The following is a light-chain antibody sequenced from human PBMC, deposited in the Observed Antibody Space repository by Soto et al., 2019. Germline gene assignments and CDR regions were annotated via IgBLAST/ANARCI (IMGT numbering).Light chain of an antibody. V-gene: IGKV1-9*01. CDR1: QGISSY. J-gene: IGKJ5*01. CDR3: QQVSTYPIT. Sequence: DIQLTQSPSFLSASIGDRVTITCRASQGISSYLAWYQQKPGKAPNLLIYAAFTLQSGGPSRFSGSGSGTEFTLTISSRQPEDFATYYCQQVSTYPITFGQGTRLEIK. CDR2: AAF.